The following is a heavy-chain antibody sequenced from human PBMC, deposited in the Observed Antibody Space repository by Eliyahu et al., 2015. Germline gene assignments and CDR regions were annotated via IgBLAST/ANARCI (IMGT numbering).Heavy chain of an antibody. V-gene: IGHV4-34*01. CDR1: XGSFSGYY. CDR2: INHSGST. CDR3: ARANQRSSSWPIDY. Sequence: QVQLQQWGAGLLKPSETLSLTCAVYXGSFSGYYWSWIRQPPGKGLEWIGEINHSGSTNYNPSLKSRVTISVDTSKNQFSLKLSSVTAADTAVYYCARANQRSSSWPIDYWGQGTLVTVSS. J-gene: IGHJ4*02. D-gene: IGHD6-13*01.